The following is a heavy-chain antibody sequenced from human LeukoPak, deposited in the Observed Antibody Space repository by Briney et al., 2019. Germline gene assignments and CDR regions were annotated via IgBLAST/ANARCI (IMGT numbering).Heavy chain of an antibody. Sequence: PGGSLRLSCAASGFTASHYWMHWVRQAPGKGLVWVSRISGDGSSTNYADSVKGRFTISRENAKNTLYLQMNSVRAEDTALYYCASELFVPAAFDIWGQGTMVTVSS. CDR2: ISGDGSST. V-gene: IGHV3-74*01. J-gene: IGHJ3*02. CDR3: ASELFVPAAFDI. CDR1: GFTASHYW.